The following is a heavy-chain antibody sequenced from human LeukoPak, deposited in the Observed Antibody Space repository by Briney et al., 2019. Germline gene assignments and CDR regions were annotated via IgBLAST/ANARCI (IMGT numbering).Heavy chain of an antibody. D-gene: IGHD3-22*01. J-gene: IGHJ4*02. CDR1: CDSISSGEYY. Sequence: SDTLSLTCSVSCDSISSGEYYWSWIRQPPGKGLEWIGYIYYSGSNYYNPSLKSRVTISVDTSKNQFSLKLSAVTAADTAVYYCARYDSSGYYPLRYWGQGTLVTVSS. CDR2: IYYSGSN. CDR3: ARYDSSGYYPLRY. V-gene: IGHV4-30-4*02.